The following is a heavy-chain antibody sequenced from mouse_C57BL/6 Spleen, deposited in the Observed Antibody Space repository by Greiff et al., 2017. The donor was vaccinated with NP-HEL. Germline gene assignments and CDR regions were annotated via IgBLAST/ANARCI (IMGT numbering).Heavy chain of an antibody. CDR2: IDPEDGDT. J-gene: IGHJ4*01. Sequence: EVQLQQSGAELVRPGASVKLSCTASGFNIKDYYMHWVKQRPEQGLEWIGRIDPEDGDTEYAPKFQGKATMTADTSYNTAYLQLSSLTAEDTAVYYCTTCDGYYYAMDYWCQGTSVTVSS. CDR1: GFNIKDYY. D-gene: IGHD2-3*01. V-gene: IGHV14-1*01. CDR3: TTCDGYYYAMDY.